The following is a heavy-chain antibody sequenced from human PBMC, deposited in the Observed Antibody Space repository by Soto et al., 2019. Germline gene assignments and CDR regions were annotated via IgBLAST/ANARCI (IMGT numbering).Heavy chain of an antibody. CDR2: IYHSGST. CDR1: GDSISSSSW. CDR3: AKNWNWGSLVH. D-gene: IGHD7-27*01. J-gene: IGHJ4*02. V-gene: IGHV4-4*02. Sequence: SETLSLTCAVSGDSISSSSWWSWVRQPPGKGLEWIGEIYHSGSTNDNPSLKSRVTMSVDKSKNQFSLKLSAVTAADTAVYYCAKNWNWGSLVHWGQGTLVTVSS.